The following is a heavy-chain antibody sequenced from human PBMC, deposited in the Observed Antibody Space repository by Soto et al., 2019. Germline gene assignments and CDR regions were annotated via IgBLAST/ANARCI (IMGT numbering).Heavy chain of an antibody. CDR1: EFTFSSDA. CDR3: ARDSWVRGHWLVKSLEY. D-gene: IGHD6-19*01. J-gene: IGHJ4*02. V-gene: IGHV3-23*01. Sequence: GGSLRLSCAASEFTFSSDAMSWVRQAPGKGLEWVSAISFNGANTYYADSVKGRFTISRDYSKNTPYLQMNSLRAEDTAVYYCARDSWVRGHWLVKSLEYWGQGTLVTVSS. CDR2: ISFNGANT.